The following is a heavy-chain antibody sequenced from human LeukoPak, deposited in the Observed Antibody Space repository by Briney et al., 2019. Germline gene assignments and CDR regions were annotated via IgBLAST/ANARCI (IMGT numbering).Heavy chain of an antibody. CDR3: ARHFRPLFGVVIKPPYYFDY. CDR2: IYYSGST. J-gene: IGHJ4*02. D-gene: IGHD3-3*01. Sequence: PSETLSLTCTVSGGSISSSSYYWGWIRQPPGKGLEWIGSIYYSGSTYYNPSLKSRVTISVDTSKNQFSLKLSSVTAADTAVYYCARHFRPLFGVVIKPPYYFDYWGQGTLVTVSS. CDR1: GGSISSSSYY. V-gene: IGHV4-39*01.